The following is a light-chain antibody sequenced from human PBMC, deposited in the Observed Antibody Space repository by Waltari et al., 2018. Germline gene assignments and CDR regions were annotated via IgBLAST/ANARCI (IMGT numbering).Light chain of an antibody. V-gene: IGLV3-1*01. CDR1: KLGERS. Sequence: SYELTQPPSVSVSPGQTASIICSGDKLGERSASWYQQKAGKSPKLVIFEDVKRPSGIPERFSGSNSGNTATLTISGTQAMDEADYYCQVWDSSTDVFGGGTKLTVL. CDR3: QVWDSSTDV. J-gene: IGLJ2*01. CDR2: EDV.